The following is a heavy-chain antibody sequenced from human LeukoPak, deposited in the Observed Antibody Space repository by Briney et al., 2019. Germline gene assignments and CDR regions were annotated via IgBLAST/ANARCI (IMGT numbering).Heavy chain of an antibody. D-gene: IGHD3-22*01. CDR3: ARAKVDSSGYYAPDY. V-gene: IGHV4-59*01. Sequence: SETLSLTCTVSGGSISSYYWSWIRQPPGKGLEWIGYIYYSGSTNYNPSLKSRVTISVDTSKNQFSLKLSSVTAADTAVYYCARAKVDSSGYYAPDYWGQGTLVNVSS. CDR1: GGSISSYY. J-gene: IGHJ4*02. CDR2: IYYSGST.